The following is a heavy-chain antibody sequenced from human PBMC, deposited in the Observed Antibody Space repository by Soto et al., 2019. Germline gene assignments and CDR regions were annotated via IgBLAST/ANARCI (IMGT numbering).Heavy chain of an antibody. D-gene: IGHD6-19*01. CDR3: ARGIRADEYSSGWYGYDCFDP. V-gene: IGHV1-3*01. CDR1: GYTFISYA. CDR2: INAGNGNT. Sequence: ASVKVSCKASGYTFISYAMHWVRQAPGQRLEWMGWINAGNGNTKYSQKFEGRVTITRDTSASTAYMEVSSLRSEDTAVYYCARGIRADEYSSGWYGYDCFDPWGQGTRVTVS. J-gene: IGHJ5*02.